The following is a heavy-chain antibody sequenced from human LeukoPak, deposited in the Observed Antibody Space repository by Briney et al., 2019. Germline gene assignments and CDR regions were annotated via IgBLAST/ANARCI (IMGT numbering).Heavy chain of an antibody. Sequence: SETLSLTCTVSGGSISNYYWSWIRHPPGKGLEWIGYIYYSGTTYYNPSLKSRVTISVDTSKNQFSLKLTSVTAADTAVYYCARYSGDHVGNFFDPWGQGTLVTVSS. CDR2: IYYSGTT. J-gene: IGHJ5*02. CDR1: GGSISNYY. V-gene: IGHV4-59*08. D-gene: IGHD4-17*01. CDR3: ARYSGDHVGNFFDP.